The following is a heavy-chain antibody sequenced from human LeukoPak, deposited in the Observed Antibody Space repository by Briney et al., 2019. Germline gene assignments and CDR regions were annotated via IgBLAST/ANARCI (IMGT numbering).Heavy chain of an antibody. V-gene: IGHV4-31*03. CDR1: GGSISSGGYY. CDR3: ARDMGGNWFDP. J-gene: IGHJ5*02. Sequence: SETLSLTCTVTGGSISSGGYYWSWIRQHPGKGLEWIGYIYYSGSTYYNPSLKSRVTISVDTSKNQFSLKLSSVTAADTAVYYCARDMGGNWFDPWGQGTLVTVSS. D-gene: IGHD1-26*01. CDR2: IYYSGST.